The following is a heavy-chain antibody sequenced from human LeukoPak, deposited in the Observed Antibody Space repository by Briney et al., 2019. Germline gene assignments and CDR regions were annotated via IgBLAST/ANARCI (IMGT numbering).Heavy chain of an antibody. CDR2: INHSGST. CDR1: GGSFSGYY. V-gene: IGHV4-34*01. J-gene: IGHJ4*02. Sequence: SETLSLTCAVYGGSFSGYYWSWIRQPPGKGLEWIGEINHSGSTNYNPSLKSRVTISVDTSKNQFSLKLSSVTAADTAVYYCARSGPSRQVDYWGQGTLVTVSS. CDR3: ARSGPSRQVDY. D-gene: IGHD6-25*01.